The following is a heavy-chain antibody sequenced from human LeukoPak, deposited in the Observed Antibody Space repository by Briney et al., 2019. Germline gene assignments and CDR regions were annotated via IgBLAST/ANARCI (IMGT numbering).Heavy chain of an antibody. CDR1: GYSFTRYF. J-gene: IGHJ4*02. V-gene: IGHV1-18*04. CDR2: ISPYNGNT. CDR3: ARKLYDSSRYGQTYYFDY. D-gene: IGHD3-22*01. Sequence: GASVKVSCKASGYSFTRYFIHWVRQAPGQGLEWMGWISPYNGNTNYAQKLQGRVTMTTDTSTSTAYMDLRSLRSDDTAVYYCARKLYDSSRYGQTYYFDYWGQGTLVTVSS.